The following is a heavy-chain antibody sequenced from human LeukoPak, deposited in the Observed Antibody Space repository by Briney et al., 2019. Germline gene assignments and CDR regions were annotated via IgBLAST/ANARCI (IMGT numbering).Heavy chain of an antibody. CDR1: GYTFTGYY. V-gene: IGHV1-46*01. Sequence: ASVKVSCKASGYTFTGYYMHWVRQAPGQGLEWMGIINPSGGSTSYAQKFQGRVTMTRDTSTSTVYMELSSLRSEDTAVYYCARDNRGPLTAAIMGYYFDYWGQGTLVTVSS. CDR3: ARDNRGPLTAAIMGYYFDY. CDR2: INPSGGST. D-gene: IGHD2-2*02. J-gene: IGHJ4*02.